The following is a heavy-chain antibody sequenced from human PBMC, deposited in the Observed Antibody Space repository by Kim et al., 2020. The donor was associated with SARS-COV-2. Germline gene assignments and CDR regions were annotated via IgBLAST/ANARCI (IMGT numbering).Heavy chain of an antibody. CDR1: GYSFTSYW. D-gene: IGHD3-10*01. Sequence: GESLKISCKGSGYSFTSYWIGWVRQMPGKGLEWMGIIYPGDSDTRYSPSFQGQVTISADKSISTAYLQWSSLKASDTAMYYCARLPRLWFGELTGWFDPWGQGTLVTVSS. CDR2: IYPGDSDT. CDR3: ARLPRLWFGELTGWFDP. J-gene: IGHJ5*02. V-gene: IGHV5-51*01.